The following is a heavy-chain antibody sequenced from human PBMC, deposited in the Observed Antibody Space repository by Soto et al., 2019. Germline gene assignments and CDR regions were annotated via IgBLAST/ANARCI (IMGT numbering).Heavy chain of an antibody. CDR3: ARSLEMATIYPILE. Sequence: QVQLVQSGAEVKKPGSSVKVSCKASGGTFSSYTISWVRQAPGQGLEWMGRIIPILGIANYAQKFQGRVTSTADKSTGTAYMELSSLRSEDTAVYYCARSLEMATIYPILEWGQGTLVTVSS. CDR1: GGTFSSYT. CDR2: IIPILGIA. D-gene: IGHD5-12*01. V-gene: IGHV1-69*02. J-gene: IGHJ4*02.